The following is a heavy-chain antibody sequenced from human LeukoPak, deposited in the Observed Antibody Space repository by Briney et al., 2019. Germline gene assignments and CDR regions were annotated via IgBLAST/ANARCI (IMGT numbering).Heavy chain of an antibody. Sequence: PGGCLRLSCAASGFTFSGFAMSWVRQAPGKGLEWVSVISGSGGNTYYADSVKGRFTISRDNSKNTLYLQMNSLRAEDTAVYYCAKGRARIAAASDYWGQGTLVTVSS. D-gene: IGHD6-13*01. V-gene: IGHV3-23*01. CDR1: GFTFSGFA. J-gene: IGHJ4*02. CDR3: AKGRARIAAASDY. CDR2: ISGSGGNT.